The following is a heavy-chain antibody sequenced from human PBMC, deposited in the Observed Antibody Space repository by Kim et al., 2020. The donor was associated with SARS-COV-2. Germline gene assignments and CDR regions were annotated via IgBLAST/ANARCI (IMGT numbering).Heavy chain of an antibody. CDR1: GFTFSSYS. V-gene: IGHV3-21*01. Sequence: GGSLRLSCAASGFTFSSYSMNWVRQAPGKGLEWVSSISSSSSYIYYADSVKGRFTISRDNAKNSLYLQMNSLRAEDTAVYYCASGGIAVAAPPVGYWGQGTLVTVSS. D-gene: IGHD6-19*01. J-gene: IGHJ4*02. CDR2: ISSSSSYI. CDR3: ASGGIAVAAPPVGY.